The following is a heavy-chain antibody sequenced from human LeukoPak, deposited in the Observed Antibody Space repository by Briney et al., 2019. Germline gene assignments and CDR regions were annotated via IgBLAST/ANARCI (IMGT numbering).Heavy chain of an antibody. D-gene: IGHD5-18*01. Sequence: PGGSLRLFCAASGFTFDRFAMSWVRQAPGKGLEWVSAISGLAGSTYYADSVKGRFIISRDNSKNTLYLDMTSLRAEDTAVYYCAKEVQHGYSYAVRGFDYWGQGTLVTVSS. CDR2: ISGLAGST. V-gene: IGHV3-23*01. CDR1: GFTFDRFA. J-gene: IGHJ4*02. CDR3: AKEVQHGYSYAVRGFDY.